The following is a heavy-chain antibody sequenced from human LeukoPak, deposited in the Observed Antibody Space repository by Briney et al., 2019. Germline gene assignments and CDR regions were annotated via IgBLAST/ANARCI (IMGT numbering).Heavy chain of an antibody. CDR1: GFTFSNYW. CDR2: INDDGSAT. J-gene: IGHJ4*02. V-gene: IGHV3-74*01. Sequence: PGGSLRLSCAASGFTFSNYWMHWVRQVPGKGLVWVSRINDDGSATFYADSVKGRFTISRDNAKNTVFLQINSLRAEDTAVYYCAREILAPGKTHHYWGQGTLVTVSS. CDR3: AREILAPGKTHHY.